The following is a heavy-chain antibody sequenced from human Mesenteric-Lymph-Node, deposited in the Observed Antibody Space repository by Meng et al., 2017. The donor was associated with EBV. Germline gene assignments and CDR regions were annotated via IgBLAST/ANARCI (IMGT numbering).Heavy chain of an antibody. CDR2: INHSGST. V-gene: IGHV4-34*01. J-gene: IGHJ4*02. CDR1: GGSFSGYY. CDR3: ASPGYPGGVLWFAN. D-gene: IGHD3-10*01. Sequence: QVQRRQGGAGLLKPSETLSLTCAVYGGSFSGYYLSWIRQSPGKGLEWIGEINHSGSTNYNPSLKSRVTISLDTSKTQFSLKLSSVTAADTAVYYCASPGYPGGVLWFANWGQGTLVTVSS.